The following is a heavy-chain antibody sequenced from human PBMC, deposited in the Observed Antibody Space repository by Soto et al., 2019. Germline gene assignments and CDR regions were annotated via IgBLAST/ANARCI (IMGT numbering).Heavy chain of an antibody. CDR2: IYPGDSDT. CDR1: GYSFTSYW. D-gene: IGHD5-12*01. CDR3: ARLSGYDSVYYYYMDV. V-gene: IGHV5-51*01. Sequence: RGESLKISCKGSGYSFTSYWIGWVRQMPGKGLEWMGIIYPGDSDTRYSPSFQGQVTISADKSISTAYLQWSSLKASDTAMYYCARLSGYDSVYYYYMDVWGKGTTVTVSS. J-gene: IGHJ6*03.